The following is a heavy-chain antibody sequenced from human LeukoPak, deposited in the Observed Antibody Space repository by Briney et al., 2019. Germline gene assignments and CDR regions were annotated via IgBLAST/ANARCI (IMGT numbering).Heavy chain of an antibody. D-gene: IGHD2-8*01. V-gene: IGHV3-23*01. CDR3: AKAGGYCTNTSCYLFD. Sequence: GGSLRLSCAASGFTFSSYAMSWVRQAPGKGLEWVSAMSADGGSTYYADSVKGRFSISRDNSKNTLYLQMNSLRAEDTAIYYCAKAGGYCTNTSCYLFDWGQGTLVTVSS. CDR2: MSADGGST. J-gene: IGHJ4*02. CDR1: GFTFSSYA.